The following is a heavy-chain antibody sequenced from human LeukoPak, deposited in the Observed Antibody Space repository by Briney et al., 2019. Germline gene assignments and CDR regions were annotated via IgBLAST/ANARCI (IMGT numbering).Heavy chain of an antibody. V-gene: IGHV3-48*03. CDR3: ATLAGGLGYCSGGSCYQVDY. D-gene: IGHD2-15*01. J-gene: IGHJ4*02. CDR1: GFTFSSYE. CDR2: ISSSGSNI. Sequence: QPGGSLRLSCAASGFTFSSYEMNWVRQAPGKGLEWVSYISSSGSNIYYADSVKGRFTISRDNAKNSLYLQMNSLRAEDTAVYYCATLAGGLGYCSGGSCYQVDYWGQGTLVTVSS.